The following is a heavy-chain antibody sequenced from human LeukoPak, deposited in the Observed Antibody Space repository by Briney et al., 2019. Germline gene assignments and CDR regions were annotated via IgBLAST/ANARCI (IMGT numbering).Heavy chain of an antibody. Sequence: PSETLSLTCTVSGGSISSYYWSWIRQPPGKGLEWIGYIYYSGSTNYNPSLKSRVTISVDTSKNQFSLKLSSVTAADTAVYCCARHSRLDKSSLSWADYWGQGTLVTVSS. J-gene: IGHJ4*02. V-gene: IGHV4-59*08. CDR3: ARHSRLDKSSLSWADY. CDR1: GGSISSYY. D-gene: IGHD2-2*03. CDR2: IYYSGST.